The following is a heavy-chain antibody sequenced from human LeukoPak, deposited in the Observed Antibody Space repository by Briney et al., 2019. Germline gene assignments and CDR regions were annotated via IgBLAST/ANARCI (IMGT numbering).Heavy chain of an antibody. Sequence: GGSLRLSCAASGFTVSSNYMSWVRQAPGKGLEWVSVIYSGGSTYYADSVKGRFTVSRDNSKNTLYLQMNSLRAEDTAVYYCARGYYDSSGYRRLGYWGQETLVTVSS. CDR3: ARGYYDSSGYRRLGY. J-gene: IGHJ4*02. CDR2: IYSGGST. CDR1: GFTVSSNY. D-gene: IGHD3-22*01. V-gene: IGHV3-66*02.